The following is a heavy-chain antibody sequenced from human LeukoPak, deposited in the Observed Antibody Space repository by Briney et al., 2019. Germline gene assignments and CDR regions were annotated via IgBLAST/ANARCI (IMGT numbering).Heavy chain of an antibody. J-gene: IGHJ4*02. D-gene: IGHD2-15*01. V-gene: IGHV4-34*01. Sequence: SETLSLTCAVYGGSFSGYYWSWIRQPPGKGLEWIGEINHSGSTNYNPSLKSRVTISVNTSKNQFSLKLSSVTAADTAVYYCARVYCSGGSCEGGYFDYWGQGTLVTVSS. CDR3: ARVYCSGGSCEGGYFDY. CDR1: GGSFSGYY. CDR2: INHSGST.